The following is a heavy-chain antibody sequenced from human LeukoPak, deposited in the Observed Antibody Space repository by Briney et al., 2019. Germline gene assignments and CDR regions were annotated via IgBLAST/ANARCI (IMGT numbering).Heavy chain of an antibody. CDR1: GGSISSYY. CDR3: ARHVGTLVRGVFSYYFDY. J-gene: IGHJ4*02. V-gene: IGHV4-59*08. D-gene: IGHD3-10*01. CDR2: IYYSGST. Sequence: SETLSLTCTVSGGSISSYYWSWIRQPPGKGLEWIGYIYYSGSTNYNPSLKSRVTISVDTSKNQFSLKLSSVTAADTAEYYCARHVGTLVRGVFSYYFDYWGQGTLVTVSS.